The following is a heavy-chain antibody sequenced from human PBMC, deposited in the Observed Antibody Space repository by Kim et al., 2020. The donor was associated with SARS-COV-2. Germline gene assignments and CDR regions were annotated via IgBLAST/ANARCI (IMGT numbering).Heavy chain of an antibody. CDR1: GDSITSTSYS. CDR2: MDYSGIT. CDR3: ARSRRPIRWFDP. V-gene: IGHV4-39*01. Sequence: SETLSLTCNVSGDSITSTSYSWSWIRQPPGKGLEWIATMDYSGITYYNPSLKSRVTISIDTSRAQFSLKLTSVAAADTAVYFCARSRRPIRWFDPWGQGT. J-gene: IGHJ5*02. D-gene: IGHD2-21*01.